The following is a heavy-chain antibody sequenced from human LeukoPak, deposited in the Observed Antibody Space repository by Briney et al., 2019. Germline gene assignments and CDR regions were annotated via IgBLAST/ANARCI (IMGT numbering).Heavy chain of an antibody. CDR2: ISGSGGST. CDR1: GFTFSSYA. Sequence: GGSLRLSCAASGFTFSSYAMSWVRQAPGKGLEWVSAISGSGGSTYYADSVKGRFTISRDNSKSTLYLQMNSLRAEDTAIYYCAKEYDNSGYYYVAYWGQGTLVTVSS. CDR3: AKEYDNSGYYYVAY. J-gene: IGHJ4*02. D-gene: IGHD3-22*01. V-gene: IGHV3-23*01.